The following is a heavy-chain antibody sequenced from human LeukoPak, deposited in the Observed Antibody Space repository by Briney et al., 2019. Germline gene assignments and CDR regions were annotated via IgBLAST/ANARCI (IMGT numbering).Heavy chain of an antibody. CDR2: IIPILGIA. J-gene: IGHJ4*02. V-gene: IGHV1-69*04. CDR3: AREGGGYCSSTSCWDFDY. CDR1: GGTFSSYT. D-gene: IGHD2-2*01. Sequence: GSSVKVSCKASGGTFSSYTISWVRQAPGQGLEWMGRIIPILGIANYAQKFQGRVTITADKSTSPAYMELSSLRSEDTAVYYCAREGGGYCSSTSCWDFDYWGQGTLVTVSS.